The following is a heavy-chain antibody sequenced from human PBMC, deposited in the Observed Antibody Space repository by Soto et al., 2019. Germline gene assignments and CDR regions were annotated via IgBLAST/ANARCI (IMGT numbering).Heavy chain of an antibody. Sequence: SETLSLTCAVYGGSFSGYYWSWIRQPPGKGLEWIGEINHSGNTNYNPSLKSRVTISVDTSKNHFSLRLISVTAADTAIYFCAREGNLGRWLQPLDFWGQGTLVTVSS. V-gene: IGHV4-34*01. D-gene: IGHD5-12*01. J-gene: IGHJ4*02. CDR1: GGSFSGYY. CDR2: INHSGNT. CDR3: AREGNLGRWLQPLDF.